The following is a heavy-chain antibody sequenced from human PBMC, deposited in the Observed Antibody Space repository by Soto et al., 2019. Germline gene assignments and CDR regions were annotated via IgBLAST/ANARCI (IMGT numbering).Heavy chain of an antibody. Sequence: TTRKGLELIGDINHSTSTNYNPSLKSRGTISVDTSKNQFSLKLSSVTAADTAVYYCLCFQADVGKRDSVPVSAFLLNRSSDL. CDR2: INHSTST. D-gene: IGHD2-15*01. J-gene: IGHJ2*01. V-gene: IGHV4-34*01. CDR3: LCFQADVGKRDSVPVSAFLLNRSSDL.